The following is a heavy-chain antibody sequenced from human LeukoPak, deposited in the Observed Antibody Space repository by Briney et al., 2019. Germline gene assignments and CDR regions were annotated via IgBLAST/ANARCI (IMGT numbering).Heavy chain of an antibody. D-gene: IGHD4-23*01. CDR1: GGSFSGYY. V-gene: IGHV4-34*01. J-gene: IGHJ4*02. Sequence: SETLSLTCAVYGGSFSGYYWSWIRQPPGKGLEWIGEINHSGSTNYNPSLKSRVTISVDTSKNQFSLKLSSVTAADTAVYCCATRRVRTAFDYWGQGTLVTVSS. CDR2: INHSGST. CDR3: ATRRVRTAFDY.